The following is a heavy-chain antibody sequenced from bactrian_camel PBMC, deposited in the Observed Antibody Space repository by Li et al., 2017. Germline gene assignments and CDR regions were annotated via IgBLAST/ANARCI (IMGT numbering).Heavy chain of an antibody. J-gene: IGHJ4*01. Sequence: VQLVESGGGSVQAGGSLRLSCAASGWYYSTYCMGWFRQAPGKEREWVAFIYTSGGSSKDYADSVKGRSTISRDNAKNSVYLQMNSLKPEDTAVYYCTAAPFGNARAVIAGLYNRDNYWGQGTQVTVS. CDR2: IYTSGGSSK. V-gene: IGHV3S40*01. CDR3: TAAPFGNARAVIAGLYNRDNY. CDR1: GWYYSTYC. D-gene: IGHD1*01.